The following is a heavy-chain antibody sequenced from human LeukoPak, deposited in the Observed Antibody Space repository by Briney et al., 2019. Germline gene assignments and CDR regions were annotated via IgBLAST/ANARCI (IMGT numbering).Heavy chain of an antibody. V-gene: IGHV3-21*01. CDR3: AIGGYSGYEADY. J-gene: IGHJ4*02. D-gene: IGHD5-12*01. CDR2: ISSSSSYI. Sequence: KPGGSLRLSCAASGFTFSSYSMNWVRQAPGKWLEWVTSISSSSSYIYYADSVKGRFTISRDNAKNSLYLQMNSLRAEDTAVYYCAIGGYSGYEADYWGQGTLVTVSS. CDR1: GFTFSSYS.